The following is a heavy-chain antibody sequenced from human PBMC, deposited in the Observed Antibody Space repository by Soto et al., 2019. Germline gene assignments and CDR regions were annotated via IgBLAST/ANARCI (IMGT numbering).Heavy chain of an antibody. CDR2: IFSNDEK. Sequence: QVTLKESGPVLVKPTETLTLTCTVSGFSLSNARMGVSWIRQPPGKALEWLAHIFSNDEKSYSTSLKSRLTISKDTSKSQVVLTMTKMDPVDTATYYCARMPLNCSGGSCYPDWGQGTLVTVSS. CDR1: GFSLSNARMG. D-gene: IGHD2-15*01. J-gene: IGHJ4*02. V-gene: IGHV2-26*01. CDR3: ARMPLNCSGGSCYPD.